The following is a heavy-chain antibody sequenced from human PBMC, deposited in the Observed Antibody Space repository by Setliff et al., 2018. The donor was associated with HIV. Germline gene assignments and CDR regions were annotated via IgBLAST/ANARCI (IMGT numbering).Heavy chain of an antibody. CDR3: ARARTVDFWSDSLAH. CDR1: GGSISSSSYY. J-gene: IGHJ4*02. CDR2: IYYSGST. V-gene: IGHV4-39*07. Sequence: NPSETLSLTCTVSGGSISSSSYYWGWIRQPPGKGLEWIGSIYYSGSTYYNPSLKSRVTISIDTSKNQFSLKLTSATVADTAIYYCARARTVDFWSDSLAHWGQGTLVTVSS. D-gene: IGHD3-3*01.